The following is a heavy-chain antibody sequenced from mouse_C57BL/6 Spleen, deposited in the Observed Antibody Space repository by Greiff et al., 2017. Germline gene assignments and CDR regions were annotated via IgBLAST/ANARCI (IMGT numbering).Heavy chain of an antibody. CDR2: IRNKANGYTT. J-gene: IGHJ1*03. Sequence: EVKLEESGGGLVQPGGSLSLSCAASGFTFTDYYMSWVRQPPGKALEWLGFIRNKANGYTTEYSASVKGRFTISRDNSQSILYLQMNALRAEDSATYYCARYPISYYSNYRYFDVWGTGTTVTVSS. CDR1: GFTFTDYY. V-gene: IGHV7-3*01. CDR3: ARYPISYYSNYRYFDV. D-gene: IGHD2-5*01.